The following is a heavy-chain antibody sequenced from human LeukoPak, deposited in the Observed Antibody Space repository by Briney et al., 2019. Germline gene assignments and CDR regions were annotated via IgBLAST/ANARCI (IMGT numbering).Heavy chain of an antibody. D-gene: IGHD1-26*01. CDR3: AKSRGESRGASNY. J-gene: IGHJ4*02. V-gene: IGHV3-23*01. CDR1: GFTFSSYA. Sequence: PGGSLRLSCAASGFTFSSYAMNWVRQAPGKGLEWVSFISGSGDTTYYADSVKGRFTVSRDNSKNTLYLQMNRLRAEDTAVYYCAKSRGESRGASNYWGQGTLVTVSS. CDR2: ISGSGDTT.